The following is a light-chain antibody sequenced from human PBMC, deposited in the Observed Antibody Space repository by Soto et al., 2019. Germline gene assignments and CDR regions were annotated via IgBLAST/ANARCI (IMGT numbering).Light chain of an antibody. CDR1: ISDIGRYSF. Sequence: QSALTQPRSVSGSPGQSVTISCTGTISDIGRYSFVSWYQQHPGKAPKLMMSDVTKRPSGVPDRFSGSKSGNTASLTISGLQAEDDADYYCCSYAGRYYTFGGGTKLTVL. CDR2: DVT. V-gene: IGLV2-11*01. J-gene: IGLJ2*01. CDR3: CSYAGRYYT.